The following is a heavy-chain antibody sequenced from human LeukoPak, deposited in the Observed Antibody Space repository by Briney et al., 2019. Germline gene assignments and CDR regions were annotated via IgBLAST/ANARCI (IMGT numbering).Heavy chain of an antibody. CDR1: GYTLTSYG. CDR3: ARDYRGEYWFDP. D-gene: IGHD3-16*01. CDR2: ISAYNGNT. Sequence: ASVTVSCTASGYTLTSYGISWVRQAPGQGLEWMGWISAYNGNTNYAQKLQGRVTMTTDTSTSTAYMELRSLRSDDTAVYYCARDYRGEYWFDPWGQGTLVTVSS. J-gene: IGHJ5*02. V-gene: IGHV1-18*01.